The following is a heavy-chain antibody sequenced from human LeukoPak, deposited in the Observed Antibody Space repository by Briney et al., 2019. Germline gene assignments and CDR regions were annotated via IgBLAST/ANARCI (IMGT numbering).Heavy chain of an antibody. J-gene: IGHJ4*02. D-gene: IGHD3-10*01. CDR1: GGSISSSSYY. Sequence: SETLSLTCTVSGGSISSSSYYWGWIRQPPGKGLEWIGSIYYSGSTYYNPSLKSRVTISVDTSKNQFSLKLSSVTAADTAVYYCADGIRSRGVISAYYYFDYWGQGTLVTVSS. CDR2: IYYSGST. V-gene: IGHV4-39*01. CDR3: ADGIRSRGVISAYYYFDY.